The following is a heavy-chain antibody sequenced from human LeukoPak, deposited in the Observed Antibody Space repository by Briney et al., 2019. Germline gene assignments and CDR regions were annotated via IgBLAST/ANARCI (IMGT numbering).Heavy chain of an antibody. Sequence: ASVKVSCKASGYTFTSYGISWVRQAPGQGLEWMGWISAYNGNTNYAQKLQGRVTMTTDTSTSTAYMELRSLRTDDTAVYYCARDPPRIVVVVAATNYYGMDVWGQGTTVTVSS. CDR2: ISAYNGNT. V-gene: IGHV1-18*01. J-gene: IGHJ6*02. CDR1: GYTFTSYG. CDR3: ARDPPRIVVVVAATNYYGMDV. D-gene: IGHD2-15*01.